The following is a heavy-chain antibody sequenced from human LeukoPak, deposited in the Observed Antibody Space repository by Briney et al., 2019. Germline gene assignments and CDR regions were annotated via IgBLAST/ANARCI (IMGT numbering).Heavy chain of an antibody. J-gene: IGHJ6*02. CDR1: GFTFSSYG. CDR2: IWYDGSNK. V-gene: IGHV3-33*01. CDR3: ARDRRMEHYYYYYGMDV. D-gene: IGHD1-1*01. Sequence: PVGSLRLSCAASGFTFSSYGIHSVRQAPREGLEWVAVIWYDGSNKYYADSVKGRFTISRDNSKNTLYLQMNRLRAEDTAVYYCARDRRMEHYYYYYGMDVWGQGPTVSVSS.